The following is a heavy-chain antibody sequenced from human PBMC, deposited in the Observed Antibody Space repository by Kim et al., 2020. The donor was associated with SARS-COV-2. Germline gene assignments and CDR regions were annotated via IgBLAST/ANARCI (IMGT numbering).Heavy chain of an antibody. D-gene: IGHD5-12*01. CDR3: ATKTSGSTFDY. Sequence: GGSLRLSCAASGFTFSTYAMCWVRQAPGMGLEWVSTIYSGDSSTFYADPLKDRFTTSRDNTKNNHFLRINSPIAEATAALYCATKTSGSTFDYWVQVTLV. CDR1: GFTFSTYA. CDR2: IYSGDSST. V-gene: IGHV3-23*03. J-gene: IGHJ4*02.